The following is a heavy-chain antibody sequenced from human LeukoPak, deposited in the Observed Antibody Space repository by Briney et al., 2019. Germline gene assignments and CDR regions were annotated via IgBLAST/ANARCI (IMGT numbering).Heavy chain of an antibody. V-gene: IGHV4-59*12. CDR1: GGSISSNY. J-gene: IGHJ6*03. CDR2: IYYSGST. CDR3: ARASKQQLANYYYYYMDV. Sequence: SETLSLTCTVSGGSISSNYWSWIRQPPGKGLEWIGYIYYSGSTNYNPSLKSRVTISVDTSKNQFSLKLSSVTAADTAVYYCARASKQQLANYYYYYMDVWGKGTTVTVSS. D-gene: IGHD6-13*01.